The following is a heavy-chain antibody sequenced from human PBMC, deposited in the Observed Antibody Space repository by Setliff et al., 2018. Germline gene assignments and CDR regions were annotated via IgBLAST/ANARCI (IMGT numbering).Heavy chain of an antibody. J-gene: IGHJ4*02. D-gene: IGHD3-3*01. CDR2: IYYSGST. CDR1: GGSISSGSYY. Sequence: SETLSLTCTVSGGSISSGSYYWGWIRQPPGKGLEWIGSIYYSGSTYYNPSLKSRVTISIDASKNQFSLKLDSVTAADTAVYYCARTDDYYNFYAYWGQGTLVTVSS. V-gene: IGHV4-39*07. CDR3: ARTDDYYNFYAY.